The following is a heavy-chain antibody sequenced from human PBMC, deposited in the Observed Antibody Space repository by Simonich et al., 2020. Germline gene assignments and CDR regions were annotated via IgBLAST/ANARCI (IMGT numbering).Heavy chain of an antibody. CDR2: INLSGTT. D-gene: IGHD1-26*01. Sequence: QVQLQQWGAGLLKPSETLSLTCAVYGGSFSGSNWTWIRKPPGKGLEWIGEINLSGTTNYNPSLKRRVTISVDTSKNQFSLKLSSVTAADTAVYYCARGLIGGSYYYWGQGTLVTVSS. J-gene: IGHJ4*02. CDR3: ARGLIGGSYYY. V-gene: IGHV4-34*01. CDR1: GGSFSGSN.